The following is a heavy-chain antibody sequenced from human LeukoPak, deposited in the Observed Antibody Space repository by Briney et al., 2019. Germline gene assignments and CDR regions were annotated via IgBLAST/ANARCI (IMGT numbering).Heavy chain of an antibody. CDR3: TRSYDRSGYYPGYFHH. D-gene: IGHD3-22*01. V-gene: IGHV3-49*04. CDR2: VRSKASGGTT. J-gene: IGHJ1*01. CDR1: GFTFSTYG. Sequence: PGGSLRLSCAASGFTFSTYGMHWVRQAPGQGLEWVGFVRSKASGGTTEYAASVKRRFTISRDDSKSIAYLQMNSLKTEDTAVYYCTRSYDRSGYYPGYFHHWGQGTLVTVSS.